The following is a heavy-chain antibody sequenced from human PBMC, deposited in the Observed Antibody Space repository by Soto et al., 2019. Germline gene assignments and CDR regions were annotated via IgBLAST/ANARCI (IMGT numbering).Heavy chain of an antibody. Sequence: SETLSLTCTVSGGSISSYDCSWIRQPPWKGLEWIGYIYYSGSTNYNPSLKSRVTISVDTSKNQFSLKLSSVTAADTAVYYCGSPDYNPCLKSGVTISVERSKTQFSLKLRSGTDEETDVYGGTGWRKSASQGYIYGYEFYYYYGMDVWGQGTTVTVSS. J-gene: IGHJ6*02. CDR2: IYYSGST. CDR1: GGSISSYD. CDR3: GSPDYNPCLKSGVTISVERSKTQFSLKLRSGTDEETDVYGGTGWRKSASQGYIYGYEFYYYYGMDV. V-gene: IGHV4-59*01. D-gene: IGHD2-8*01.